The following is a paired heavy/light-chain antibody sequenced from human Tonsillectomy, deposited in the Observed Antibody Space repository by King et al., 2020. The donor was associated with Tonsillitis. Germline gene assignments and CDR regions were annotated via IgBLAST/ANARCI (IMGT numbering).Heavy chain of an antibody. Sequence: QLQLQESGSGLVKPSQTLSLTCAVSGDSISSGGYSWSWIRQPPGKGLEWIGYIYHSGITFYNPSLKSRVTISADWSKNQFSLNLTSMTAADTAVYYCARGSGSYYFVRLDSWGQGTLVTVSS. V-gene: IGHV4-30-2*01. J-gene: IGHJ4*02. CDR2: IYHSGIT. CDR1: GDSISSGGYS. D-gene: IGHD3-10*01. CDR3: ARGSGSYYFVRLDS.
Light chain of an antibody. J-gene: IGKJ1*01. Sequence: EIVMTQSPATLSVSPGERATLSCRASQSVRSSLAWYQQKPGQAPRLLIYGASTRAIGIPARFSGSGSGTEFSLTISALQSEDFALYYCQQYHDWPTFGQGTKVEIK. CDR3: QQYHDWPT. V-gene: IGKV3-15*01. CDR1: QSVRSS. CDR2: GAS.